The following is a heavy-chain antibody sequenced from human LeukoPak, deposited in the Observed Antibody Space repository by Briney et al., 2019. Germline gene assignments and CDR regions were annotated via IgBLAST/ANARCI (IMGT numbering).Heavy chain of an antibody. CDR1: GFTFSNYA. CDR3: AKYSRYDYVGQIDY. J-gene: IGHJ4*02. V-gene: IGHV3-23*01. Sequence: GGSLRLSCAASGFTFSNYAMNWVRQAPGKGLEWVSGVSDSGTMTYYARSVKGRFTISRDNSKNTLYLQMNSLRTEDTAIYYCAKYSRYDYVGQIDYWGQGTLVTVSS. D-gene: IGHD4-17*01. CDR2: VSDSGTMT.